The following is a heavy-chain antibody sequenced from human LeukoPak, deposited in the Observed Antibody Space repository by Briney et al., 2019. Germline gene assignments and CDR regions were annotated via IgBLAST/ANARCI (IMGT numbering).Heavy chain of an antibody. D-gene: IGHD3-10*01. CDR3: ARIQSAGTSDAFDI. CDR1: GYTFDTYG. Sequence: GASVKVSCKASGYTFDTYGTSWVRQAPGQGLEWMGWTSGYNGHTKYAQKFHDRVTLTTDTSTSTAYMEMRSLRSDDTAVYYCARIQSAGTSDAFDIWGQGTMLTVS. J-gene: IGHJ3*02. CDR2: TSGYNGHT. V-gene: IGHV1-18*01.